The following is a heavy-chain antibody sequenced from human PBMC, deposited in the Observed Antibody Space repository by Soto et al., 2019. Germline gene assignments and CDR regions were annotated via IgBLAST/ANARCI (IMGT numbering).Heavy chain of an antibody. CDR3: AKDRNYPRDQFHN. V-gene: IGHV3-23*01. CDR2: ISANGQGI. CDR1: GFTFNNYA. J-gene: IGHJ4*02. Sequence: HLGGSLRLSCAASGFTFNNYAMSWVRQAPGKGLEWVSAISANGQGIYYADSVKGRFIISRDSSKNTVFLHMDSLTAEDTAVYYCAKDRNYPRDQFHNWGQGTLVTVSS. D-gene: IGHD1-7*01.